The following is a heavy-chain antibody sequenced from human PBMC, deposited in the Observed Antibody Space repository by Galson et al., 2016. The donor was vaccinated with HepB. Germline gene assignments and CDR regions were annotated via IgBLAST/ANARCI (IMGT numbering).Heavy chain of an antibody. CDR2: VKSQTDGGTT. J-gene: IGHJ4*01. V-gene: IGHV3-15*01. Sequence: SLRLSCAVSGFTFRTTWMSWVRQAPGEGLEWVARVKSQTDGGTTEYAAPVKGRFTISRDDSKNTLFLQMNSLKTEDTAVYYCTGDLTYFDYWGHGTLVTVSS. D-gene: IGHD3-9*01. CDR3: TGDLTYFDY. CDR1: GFTFRTTW.